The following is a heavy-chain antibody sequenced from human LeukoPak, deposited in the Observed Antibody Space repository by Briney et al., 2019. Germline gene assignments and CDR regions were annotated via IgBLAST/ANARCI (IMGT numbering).Heavy chain of an antibody. CDR3: ARSFDNYYYHYMDV. CDR2: ISSSSSYI. V-gene: IGHV3-21*06. Sequence: PGGSLRLSCAASGFTFSSYSMNWVRQAPGKGLEWLSSISSSSSYIYYVDSVQGRSTISRDNAKNSLYLQMNSLRAEDTAVYYCARSFDNYYYHYMDVWGKGTTVTISS. J-gene: IGHJ6*03. CDR1: GFTFSSYS. D-gene: IGHD1-26*01.